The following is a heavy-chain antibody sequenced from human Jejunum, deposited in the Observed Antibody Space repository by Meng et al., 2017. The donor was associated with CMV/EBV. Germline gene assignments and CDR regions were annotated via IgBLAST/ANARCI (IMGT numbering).Heavy chain of an antibody. CDR3: ARGSWNYYYYGMDV. J-gene: IGHJ6*02. D-gene: IGHD3-10*01. CDR1: FGDSG. Sequence: FGDSGVPWVRQASGKGLEWVGRIRSKAATYATAYAASVEGRFTISRDDSKNTAYLQMNSLKIEDTAVYYCARGSWNYYYYGMDVWGQGTTVTVSS. V-gene: IGHV3-73*01. CDR2: IRSKAATYAT.